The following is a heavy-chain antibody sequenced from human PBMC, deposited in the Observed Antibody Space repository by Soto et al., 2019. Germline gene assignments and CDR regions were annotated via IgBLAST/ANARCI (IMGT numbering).Heavy chain of an antibody. D-gene: IGHD1-26*01. J-gene: IGHJ4*02. Sequence: QAQLVQSGAEVKKPGASVKVSCRASGYTFSSYGYAWVRQAPGQGLEWMGWISADNGDTNYAQKFLDRVTLTTDTSTTTVYMELRNLGSDDTAIYYCARSGAYCTSITCLFDAFWGLGTLVTVSS. V-gene: IGHV1-18*01. CDR3: ARSGAYCTSITCLFDAF. CDR2: ISADNGDT. CDR1: GYTFSSYG.